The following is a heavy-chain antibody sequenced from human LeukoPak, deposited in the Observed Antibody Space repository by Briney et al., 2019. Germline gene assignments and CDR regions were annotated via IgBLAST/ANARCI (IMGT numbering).Heavy chain of an antibody. CDR1: GGSISNYY. Sequence: SETLSLTCTVSGGSISNYYWNCIRQPAGKGLEWIGRIYTSGSTNYNPSLKSRVTMSVDTSKNQFSLRLTSVTAADTAVYYCARGPTYYDYVWGSYRYGYYFDYWGQGTLVTVSS. CDR2: IYTSGST. J-gene: IGHJ4*02. V-gene: IGHV4-4*07. D-gene: IGHD3-16*02. CDR3: ARGPTYYDYVWGSYRYGYYFDY.